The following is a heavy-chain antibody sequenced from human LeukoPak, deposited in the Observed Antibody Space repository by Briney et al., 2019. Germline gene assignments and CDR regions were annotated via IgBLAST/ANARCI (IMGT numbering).Heavy chain of an antibody. CDR2: ISTSTGDT. J-gene: IGHJ5*02. D-gene: IGHD6-13*01. V-gene: IGHV1-18*01. CDR1: GYSFILYG. Sequence: ASVKVSCKTSGYSFILYGISWVRQAPGQGPEWMGWISTSTGDTKYTQKFQGRVTITADKSTSTAYMELSSLRSEDTAVYYCARGRSIAAAANWFDPWGQGTLVTVSS. CDR3: ARGRSIAAAANWFDP.